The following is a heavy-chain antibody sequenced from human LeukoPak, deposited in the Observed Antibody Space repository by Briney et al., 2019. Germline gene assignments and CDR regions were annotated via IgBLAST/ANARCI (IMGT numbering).Heavy chain of an antibody. CDR2: ISGSGGST. J-gene: IGHJ4*02. Sequence: GGSLRLSCAASGFTFSSYAMSWVRQAPGKGLEWVSAISGSGGSTYYADSVKGRFTISRDNSKNTLYLQMNSLRAEDTAVCYCAKVLRYFDWLPYFDYWGQGTLVTVSS. CDR3: AKVLRYFDWLPYFDY. CDR1: GFTFSSYA. V-gene: IGHV3-23*01. D-gene: IGHD3-9*01.